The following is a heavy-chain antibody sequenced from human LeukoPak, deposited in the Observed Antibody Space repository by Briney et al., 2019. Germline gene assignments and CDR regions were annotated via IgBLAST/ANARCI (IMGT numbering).Heavy chain of an antibody. D-gene: IGHD3-3*01. V-gene: IGHV3-9*01. CDR2: ISWNSGSI. Sequence: PGGSLRLSCAASGFTFSSYAMHWVRQAPGKGLEWVSGISWNSGSIGYADSVKGRFTISRDNAKNSLYLQMNSLRAEDTALYYCAKDNDFWSGSLDYWGQGTLVTVSS. CDR3: AKDNDFWSGSLDY. J-gene: IGHJ4*02. CDR1: GFTFSSYA.